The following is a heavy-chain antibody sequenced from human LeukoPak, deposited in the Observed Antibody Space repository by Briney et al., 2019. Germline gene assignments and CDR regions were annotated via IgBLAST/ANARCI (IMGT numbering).Heavy chain of an antibody. CDR2: INSDGSST. V-gene: IGHV3-74*01. J-gene: IGHJ4*02. CDR3: ARAQIAVTAMFDY. Sequence: GGALRLSCVASGFTFSSYWMHGVRQAPRKGLWCVSRINSDGSSTSYADSVKGRFTISRYNAKNKLYLQMNSLRAEDTAVYYCARAQIAVTAMFDYWGQGTLVTVSS. CDR1: GFTFSSYW. D-gene: IGHD2-21*02.